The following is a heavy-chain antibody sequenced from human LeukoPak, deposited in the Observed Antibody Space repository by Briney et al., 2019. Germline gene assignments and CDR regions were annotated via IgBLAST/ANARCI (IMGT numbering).Heavy chain of an antibody. CDR1: GGSFSSYY. D-gene: IGHD3-3*01. CDR2: IYTSGST. Sequence: PSETLSLTCAVYGGSFSSYYWSWIRQPAGKGLEWIGRIYTSGSTNYNPSLKSRVTISVDTSKNQFSLKLSSVTAADTAVYYCARESITIFGVAIGRYFDYWGQGTLVTVSS. V-gene: IGHV4-4*07. CDR3: ARESITIFGVAIGRYFDY. J-gene: IGHJ4*02.